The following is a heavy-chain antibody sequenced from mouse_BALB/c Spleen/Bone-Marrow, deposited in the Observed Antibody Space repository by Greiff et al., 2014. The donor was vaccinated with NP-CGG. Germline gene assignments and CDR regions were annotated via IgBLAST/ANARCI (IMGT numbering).Heavy chain of an antibody. CDR3: PRDWDPFAY. Sequence: QVQLQQSGAELMKPGASVKISCKATGYTFSSYWIEWVKQRPGHGLEWIGEILPGSGSTNYNEKFKGKATFTADTSSNTAYMQLSSLTSEDSAVYYCPRDWDPFAYWGQGTLVTVSA. D-gene: IGHD4-1*01. V-gene: IGHV1-9*01. CDR1: GYTFSSYW. CDR2: ILPGSGST. J-gene: IGHJ3*01.